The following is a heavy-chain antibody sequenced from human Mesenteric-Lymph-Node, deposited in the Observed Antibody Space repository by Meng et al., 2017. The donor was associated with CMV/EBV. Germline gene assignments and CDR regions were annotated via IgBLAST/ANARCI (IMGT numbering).Heavy chain of an antibody. D-gene: IGHD1-26*01. J-gene: IGHJ4*02. CDR1: GFTFSSYS. V-gene: IGHV3-30*02. CDR2: IRYDGSNK. Sequence: GESLKISCAASGFTFSSYSMNWVRQAPGKGLEWVAFIRYDGSNKYYADSVKGRFTISRDNSKNTLYLQMNSLRAEDMALYYCASGSGSLDYWGQGTLVTVSS. CDR3: ASGSGSLDY.